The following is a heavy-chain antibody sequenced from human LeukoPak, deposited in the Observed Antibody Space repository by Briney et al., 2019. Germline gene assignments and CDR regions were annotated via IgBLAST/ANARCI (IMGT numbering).Heavy chain of an antibody. CDR1: GGSFSGYY. V-gene: IGHV4-34*01. Sequence: SETLSLTCAVYGGSFSGYYWSWIRQPPGKGLEWIGEINHSGSTNYNPSLKSRVTISVDTSKNQFSLKLSSVTAADTAVYYCARRFSGYDHWGQGTLVTVSS. CDR3: ARRFSGYDH. D-gene: IGHD5-12*01. CDR2: INHSGST. J-gene: IGHJ5*02.